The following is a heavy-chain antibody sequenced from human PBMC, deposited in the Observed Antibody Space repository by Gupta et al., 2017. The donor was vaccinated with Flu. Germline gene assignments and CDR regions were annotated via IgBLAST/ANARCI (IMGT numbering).Heavy chain of an antibody. CDR1: RFTDSSNH. V-gene: IGHV3-53*01. CDR3: ARGALAAAVDI. D-gene: IGHD6-13*01. J-gene: IGHJ3*02. CDR2: IYSGGST. Sequence: EVQLVEPGGGLIQPGGSLRLSCAASRFTDSSNHMSWVRQAPGKGLEWVSVIYSGGSTYYADSVKGRFTISRDNSKNTLYLQMNSLRAEDTAVYYCARGALAAAVDIWGQGTMVTVSS.